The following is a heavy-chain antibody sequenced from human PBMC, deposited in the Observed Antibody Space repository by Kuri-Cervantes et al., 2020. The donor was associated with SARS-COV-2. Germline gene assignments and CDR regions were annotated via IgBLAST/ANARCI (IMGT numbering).Heavy chain of an antibody. J-gene: IGHJ4*02. CDR2: ISSDGKNK. D-gene: IGHD2-21*01. V-gene: IGHV3-30*18. CDR3: AKGRAGVHDF. CDR1: GFNFSRTD. Sequence: GRSLRLSCAASGFNFSRTDMHWVRQAPGKGLEWVTFISSDGKNKRCMASGKGRFTISRDNSQNTLHLQMKSLRDEDTAIYCCAKGRAGVHDFWGQGTLVTVSS.